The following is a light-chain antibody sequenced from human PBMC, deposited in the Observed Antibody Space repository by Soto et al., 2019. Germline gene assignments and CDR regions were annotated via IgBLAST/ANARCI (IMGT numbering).Light chain of an antibody. Sequence: DIVMTQFPDSLAVSLGERATIKCKSSQSVFFSSNSKNFLAWYQQRPGQPPKLLTSWASTRESGVPDRFTGSGSGTDFTLTIDNLQAEDVAVYYCEQYLSRLPTFGQGTKLEIK. V-gene: IGKV4-1*01. CDR2: WAS. J-gene: IGKJ2*01. CDR1: QSVFFSSNSKNF. CDR3: EQYLSRLPT.